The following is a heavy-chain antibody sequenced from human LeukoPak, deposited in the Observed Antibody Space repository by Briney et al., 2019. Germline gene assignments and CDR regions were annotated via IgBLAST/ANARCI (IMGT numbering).Heavy chain of an antibody. Sequence: SETLSLTCAVYGGSFSGKYWTWIRQPPGKGLEWIGEITHSGSTYYNPSLKSRVTISVDTSKNQFSLKLNSVTAADTAVYYCARDLMTWGQRTLVTVSS. V-gene: IGHV4-34*01. J-gene: IGHJ4*02. CDR1: GGSFSGKY. CDR3: ARDLMT. CDR2: ITHSGST.